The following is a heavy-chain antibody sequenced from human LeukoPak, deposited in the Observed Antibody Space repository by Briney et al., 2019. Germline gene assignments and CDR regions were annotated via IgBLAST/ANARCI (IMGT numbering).Heavy chain of an antibody. D-gene: IGHD6-13*01. V-gene: IGHV3-48*04. J-gene: IGHJ5*02. Sequence: GGSLRLSCAASGFTFSNYAMNWVRHAPGKGLEWVSYISTSSSTIYFADSVKGRFTISRDNAKNLLYLQMNSLRAEDTAVYYCARGRIWSSSWGGDNWFDPWGQGTLVTVSS. CDR2: ISTSSSTI. CDR1: GFTFSNYA. CDR3: ARGRIWSSSWGGDNWFDP.